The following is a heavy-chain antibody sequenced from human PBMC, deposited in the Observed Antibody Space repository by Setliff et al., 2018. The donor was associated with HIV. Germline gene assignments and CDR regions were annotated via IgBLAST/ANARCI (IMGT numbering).Heavy chain of an antibody. D-gene: IGHD3-10*01. V-gene: IGHV4-4*07. J-gene: IGHJ4*02. CDR1: GVSISNYY. CDR3: AGHFYYSGSGSWAGLDS. Sequence: SETLSLTCTVSGVSISNYYWSWIRQPAGKGLEWIGRIYTSGNTNYNPSLKSRVTMSVDTSKKQFSLKLTSVTAADTAVYYCAGHFYYSGSGSWAGLDSWGQGTLVTVS. CDR2: IYTSGNT.